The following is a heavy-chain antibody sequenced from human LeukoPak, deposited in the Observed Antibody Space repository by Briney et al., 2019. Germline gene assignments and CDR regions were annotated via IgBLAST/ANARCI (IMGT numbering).Heavy chain of an antibody. D-gene: IGHD3-3*01. CDR2: IDANSGGT. J-gene: IGHJ4*02. CDR3: ARDLFWTGYYYFDF. CDR1: GFTFTGYY. Sequence: ASVKVSCKTSGFTFTGYYFHWMRQAPGQGLEWMGSIDANSGGTEYAQKFQGRVTMTRDTSLSTAYMEVTSLTSDDTAVYHCARDLFWTGYYYFDFWGQGTLVTVSS. V-gene: IGHV1-2*02.